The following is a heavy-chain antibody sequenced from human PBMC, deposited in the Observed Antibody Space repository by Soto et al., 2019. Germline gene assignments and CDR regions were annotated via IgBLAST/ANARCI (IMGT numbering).Heavy chain of an antibody. Sequence: VGSLRLSCAASGFTFSSYWMSWVRQAQGKGLEWVANIKQDGSEKYYVDSVKGRFTISRDNAKNSLYLQMNSLRAEDTAVYYCARDSVDHSSGWPHDYYMDVWGKGTTVDVSS. J-gene: IGHJ6*03. D-gene: IGHD6-19*01. V-gene: IGHV3-7*01. CDR1: GFTFSSYW. CDR2: IKQDGSEK. CDR3: ARDSVDHSSGWPHDYYMDV.